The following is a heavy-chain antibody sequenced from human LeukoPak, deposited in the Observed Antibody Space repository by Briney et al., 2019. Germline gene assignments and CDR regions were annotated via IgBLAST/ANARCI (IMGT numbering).Heavy chain of an antibody. Sequence: GGSLRLSCAASGFTFSSYGMHWVRQAPGKGLEWVAFIRYDGSNKYYADSVKGRFTISRDNSKNTLYLQMNSLRAEDTAVYYCAKDGGGYYPYYYYYMDVWGKGTTVTISS. D-gene: IGHD3-22*01. CDR3: AKDGGGYYPYYYYYMDV. CDR2: IRYDGSNK. V-gene: IGHV3-30*02. J-gene: IGHJ6*03. CDR1: GFTFSSYG.